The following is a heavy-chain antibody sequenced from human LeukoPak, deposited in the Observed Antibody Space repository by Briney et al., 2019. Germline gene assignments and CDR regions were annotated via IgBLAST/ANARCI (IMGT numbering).Heavy chain of an antibody. D-gene: IGHD4-17*01. CDR1: GGSFSGCY. CDR2: INHSGST. J-gene: IGHJ3*02. CDR3: ALGGLRTDAFDI. V-gene: IGHV4-34*01. Sequence: SETLSLTCAVYGGSFSGCYWSWIRQPPGKGLEWIGEINHSGSTNYNPSLKSRVTISVDTSKNQFSLKLSSVTAADTAVYYCALGGLRTDAFDIWGQGTMVTVSS.